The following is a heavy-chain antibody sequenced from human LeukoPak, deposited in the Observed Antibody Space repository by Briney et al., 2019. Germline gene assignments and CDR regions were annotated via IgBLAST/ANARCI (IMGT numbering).Heavy chain of an antibody. CDR3: ARVSAPPDYGDYVSENWFDP. J-gene: IGHJ5*02. CDR2: ISAYNKR. V-gene: IGHV1-18*01. CDR1: GYTFTSYG. D-gene: IGHD4-17*01. Sequence: GASVKVSCKASGYTFTSYGINWVRQAPGQGLEWMGWISAYNKRNYAQKFQGRGTMTTDTSTSTAYMGLRNLRSDDTAVYYCARVSAPPDYGDYVSENWFDPWGQGTLVTVSS.